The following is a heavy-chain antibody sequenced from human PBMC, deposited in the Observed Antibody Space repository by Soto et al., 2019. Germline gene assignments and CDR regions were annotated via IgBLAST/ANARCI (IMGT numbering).Heavy chain of an antibody. Sequence: SETLSLTCAVYGGSFSGYYWSWIRQPPGKGLEWIGEINHSGSTNYNPSLKSRVTISVDTSKNQFSLKLSSVTAADTAVYYCVGSLRGYSGYGDYWGQGTLVTVSS. CDR2: INHSGST. CDR1: GGSFSGYY. J-gene: IGHJ4*02. D-gene: IGHD5-12*01. V-gene: IGHV4-34*01. CDR3: VGSLRGYSGYGDY.